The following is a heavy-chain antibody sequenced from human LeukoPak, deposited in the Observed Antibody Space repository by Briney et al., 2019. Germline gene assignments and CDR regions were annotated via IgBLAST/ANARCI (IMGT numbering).Heavy chain of an antibody. D-gene: IGHD2-21*02. V-gene: IGHV4-59*10. CDR1: GGSFSGYY. J-gene: IGHJ6*03. CDR3: ARVTCGGDCRAHYYYYYMDV. CDR2: IYTRGST. Sequence: SETLSLTCAVYGGSFSGYYWSWIRQPAGKGLEWIGRIYTRGSTKYTPSLKSRVTMSVDTSKNQFSLKLSSVTAADTAVYYCARVTCGGDCRAHYYYYYMDVWGKGTTVTISS.